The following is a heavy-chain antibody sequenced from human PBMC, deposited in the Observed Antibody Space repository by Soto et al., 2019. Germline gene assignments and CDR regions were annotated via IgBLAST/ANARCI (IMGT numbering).Heavy chain of an antibody. CDR1: GGSTSGFY. CDR2: IYYSGST. J-gene: IGHJ4*02. Sequence: PSETLSLTCAVSGGSTSGFYWSWIRQPPGKGLEWIGYIYYSGSTNYNPSLKSRVTISVDTSKNQFSLKLSSVTAADTAVYYCARSSDSGSYSTPYYFDYWGQGTLVTVSS. D-gene: IGHD1-26*01. CDR3: ARSSDSGSYSTPYYFDY. V-gene: IGHV4-59*01.